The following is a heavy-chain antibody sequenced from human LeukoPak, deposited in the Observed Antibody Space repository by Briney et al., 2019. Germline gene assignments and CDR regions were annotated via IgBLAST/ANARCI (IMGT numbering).Heavy chain of an antibody. CDR3: AKGFEYSSSSVY. CDR2: IRYDGSNK. CDR1: GFTFSSYG. D-gene: IGHD6-6*01. V-gene: IGHV3-30*02. Sequence: GGSLRLSCAASGFTFSSYGMHWVRRAPGKGLEWVAFIRYDGSNKYYADSVKGRFTFSRDNSKNTLYLQLNSLRAEDTAVYYCAKGFEYSSSSVYWGQGTLVTVSS. J-gene: IGHJ4*02.